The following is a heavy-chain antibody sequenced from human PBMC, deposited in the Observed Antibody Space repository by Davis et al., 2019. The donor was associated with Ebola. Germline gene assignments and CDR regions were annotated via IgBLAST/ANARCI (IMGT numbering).Heavy chain of an antibody. D-gene: IGHD3-10*01. Sequence: GESLKISCAASGFTFSSYWMSWVRQAPGKGLEWVANIKQDGSEKYYVDSVKGRFTISRDNAKNSLYLQMNSLRAEDTAVYYCARESGDAAFDIWGQGTMVTVSS. CDR2: IKQDGSEK. V-gene: IGHV3-7*01. CDR1: GFTFSSYW. CDR3: ARESGDAAFDI. J-gene: IGHJ3*02.